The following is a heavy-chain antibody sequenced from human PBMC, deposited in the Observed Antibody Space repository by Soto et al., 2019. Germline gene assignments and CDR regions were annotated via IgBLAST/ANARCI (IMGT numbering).Heavy chain of an antibody. CDR2: INVYNGNT. D-gene: IGHD6-19*01. V-gene: IGHV1-18*04. CDR3: ARSSRASRGWLPDC. Sequence: APVKVSCKASGYTLTSNSGGRVRQAPGQGLEWMGWINVYNGNTKYAQQLQGRVTLTTDTSTSTAYMDLRSLRSDDTAVYYCARSSRASRGWLPDCWGQGTLVAVSS. CDR1: GYTLTSNS. J-gene: IGHJ4*02.